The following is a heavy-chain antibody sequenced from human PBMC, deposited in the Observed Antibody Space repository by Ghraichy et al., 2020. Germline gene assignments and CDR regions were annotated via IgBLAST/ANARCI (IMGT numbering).Heavy chain of an antibody. CDR1: GFTFSSYA. CDR3: ARAPGPSITIFGVDDY. Sequence: GGSLRLSCAASGFTFSSYAMHWVRQAPGKGLEWVAVISYDGSNKYYADSVKGRFTISRDNSKNTLYLQMNSLRAEDTAVYYCARAPGPSITIFGVDDYWGQGTLVTVSS. D-gene: IGHD3-3*01. J-gene: IGHJ4*02. CDR2: ISYDGSNK. V-gene: IGHV3-30*04.